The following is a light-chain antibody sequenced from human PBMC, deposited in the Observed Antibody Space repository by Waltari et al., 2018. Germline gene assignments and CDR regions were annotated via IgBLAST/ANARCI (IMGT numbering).Light chain of an antibody. Sequence: QSALTQPASVSGSPGQSITISCTGTSSDVGCYNYVSWYQQHPGKAPKLMIYDVSNRPSGVSNLFSGSKSGNTASLTISGLQAEDEADYYCSSYTSSSTLVFGGGTKLTVL. J-gene: IGLJ2*01. V-gene: IGLV2-14*01. CDR1: SSDVGCYNY. CDR3: SSYTSSSTLV. CDR2: DVS.